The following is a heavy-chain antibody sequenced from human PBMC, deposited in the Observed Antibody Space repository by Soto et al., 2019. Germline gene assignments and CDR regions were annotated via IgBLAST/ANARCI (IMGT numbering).Heavy chain of an antibody. CDR1: GGTFSSYT. CDR2: IIPILGIA. Sequence: QVQLVQSGAEVKKPGSSVKVSCKASGGTFSSYTISWVRQAPGQGLEWMGRIIPILGIANYAQKFQGRVTITPDKSTSTDYMELSSLRSEDTAVYYCARGEVVVVVAADYYYYGMDVWGQGTTVTVSS. V-gene: IGHV1-69*02. J-gene: IGHJ6*02. CDR3: ARGEVVVVVAADYYYYGMDV. D-gene: IGHD2-15*01.